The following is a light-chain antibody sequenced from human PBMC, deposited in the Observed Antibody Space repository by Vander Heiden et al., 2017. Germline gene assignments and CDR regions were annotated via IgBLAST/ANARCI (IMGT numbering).Light chain of an antibody. CDR3: AAWDDSVSGGV. V-gene: IGLV1-47*01. CDR1: SSNIGPNY. J-gene: IGLJ3*02. CDR2: RDN. Sequence: HSVLTQPPSASGTPGQRATISCSGSSSNIGPNYVYWYQQLPGTAPKLLIYRDNQRPSGVPDRFSGSKSGASASLAISGLRSGDDADYYCAAWDDSVSGGVFGGGTKLTVL.